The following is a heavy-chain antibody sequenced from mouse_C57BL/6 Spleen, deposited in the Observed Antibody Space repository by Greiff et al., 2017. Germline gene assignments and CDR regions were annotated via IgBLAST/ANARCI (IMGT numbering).Heavy chain of an antibody. CDR3: ASVDYSNPFDY. CDR1: GYTFTSYG. V-gene: IGHV1-81*01. J-gene: IGHJ2*02. D-gene: IGHD2-5*01. CDR2: IYPRSGNT. Sequence: VQLQQSGAELARPGASVKLSCKASGYTFTSYGIRWVKQRTGQGLEWIGEIYPRSGNTYYNGKFKGKATMTADKSSSTAYMELRSLTSEDSAVYVCASVDYSNPFDYWGQGTSLTVSS.